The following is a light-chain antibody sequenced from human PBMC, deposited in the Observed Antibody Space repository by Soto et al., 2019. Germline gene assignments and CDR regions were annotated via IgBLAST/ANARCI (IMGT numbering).Light chain of an antibody. V-gene: IGLV2-14*01. CDR3: SSFSSSSTPV. J-gene: IGLJ1*01. CDR2: EVS. CDR1: SSDIGGHNY. Sequence: QSALTQPASVSGSPGQSITISCTGTSSDIGGHNYVSWYQQHPGKAPKLKIYEVSNRPSGVSNRFSGSKSGNTASLTISGLQAEDEANYYCSSFSSSSTPVCGTGTKLTVL.